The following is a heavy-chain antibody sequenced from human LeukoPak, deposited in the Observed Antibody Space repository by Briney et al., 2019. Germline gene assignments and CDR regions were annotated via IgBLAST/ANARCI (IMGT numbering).Heavy chain of an antibody. J-gene: IGHJ4*02. CDR3: ARDRGDGYNYDY. CDR2: IYTSGST. D-gene: IGHD5-24*01. CDR1: GGSISSGSYY. V-gene: IGHV4-61*02. Sequence: SQTLSLTCTVPGGSISSGSYYWSWIRQPAGKGLEWIGRIYTSGSTNYNPSLKSRVTISVDTSKNQFSLKLSSVTAADTAVYYCARDRGDGYNYDYWGQGTLVTVSS.